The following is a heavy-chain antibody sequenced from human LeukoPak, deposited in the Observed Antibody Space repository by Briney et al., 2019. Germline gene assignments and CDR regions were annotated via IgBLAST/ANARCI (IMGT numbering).Heavy chain of an antibody. CDR2: IYPGDSDT. Sequence: GESLKISCKGSGYSFANYWIGWVRQMPGKGLDWMGIIYPGDSDTRYSPSFQGQVTISADKSISTAYLQWSSLEASDTATYYCARPQEMATINDAFDIWGQGTMVTVSS. J-gene: IGHJ3*02. CDR3: ARPQEMATINDAFDI. V-gene: IGHV5-51*01. D-gene: IGHD5-12*01. CDR1: GYSFANYW.